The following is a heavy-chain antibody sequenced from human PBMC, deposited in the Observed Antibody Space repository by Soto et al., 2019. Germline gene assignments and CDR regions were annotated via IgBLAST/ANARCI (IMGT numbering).Heavy chain of an antibody. CDR2: IYYSGST. J-gene: IGHJ4*02. CDR3: ARHVLLGDFRGPEAPYFDY. V-gene: IGHV4-39*01. CDR1: GGSISSSSYY. D-gene: IGHD3-10*01. Sequence: SETLSLTCTVSGGSISSSSYYWGWIRQPPGKGLEWIGSIYYSGSTYYNPSLKSRVTISVDTSKNQFSLKLSSVTAADTAVYYCARHVLLGDFRGPEAPYFDYWGQGTLVTVSS.